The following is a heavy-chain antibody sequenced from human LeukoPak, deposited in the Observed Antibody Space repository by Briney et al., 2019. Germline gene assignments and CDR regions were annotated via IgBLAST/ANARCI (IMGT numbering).Heavy chain of an antibody. CDR3: ARRGGGTYVSSFDY. CDR2: VYPGDSDT. CDR1: GYSFTSYW. Sequence: GESLKISCKASGYSFTSYWIGWVRQMPGKGLEWMGIVYPGDSDTRHSPSFQGQVTISADKSITTAYPQWSSLKASDTAIYYCARRGGGTYVSSFDYWGQGTLVTVSS. V-gene: IGHV5-51*01. J-gene: IGHJ4*02. D-gene: IGHD1-26*01.